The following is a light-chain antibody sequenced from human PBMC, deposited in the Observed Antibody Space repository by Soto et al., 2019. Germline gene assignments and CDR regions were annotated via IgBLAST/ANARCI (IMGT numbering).Light chain of an antibody. Sequence: DLQMTQSPSTLSSSVGDTVTNHCRASQSFSTWLAWYQQKPGRAPKLLIYKASTLQSGVPSRFSGSGSGTEFTLTITSLQPDDFATYYCHQYNRFPRTFGQGTKVDIK. CDR2: KAS. CDR1: QSFSTW. CDR3: HQYNRFPRT. J-gene: IGKJ1*01. V-gene: IGKV1-5*03.